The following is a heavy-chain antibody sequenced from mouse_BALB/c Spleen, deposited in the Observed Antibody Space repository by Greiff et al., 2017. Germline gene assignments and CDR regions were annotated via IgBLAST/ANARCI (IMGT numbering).Heavy chain of an antibody. J-gene: IGHJ4*01. CDR2: IDPSDSYT. CDR3: AREGGNSYYYAMDY. CDR1: GYTFTSYW. V-gene: IGHV1-69*02. D-gene: IGHD2-1*01. Sequence: QVQLQQSGAELVKPGASVKLSCKASGYTFTSYWMHWVKQRPGQGLEWIGEIDPSDSYTNYNQKFKGKATVTVDKSSSTAYMQLSSLTSEDSAVYYCAREGGNSYYYAMDYWGQGTSVTVSS.